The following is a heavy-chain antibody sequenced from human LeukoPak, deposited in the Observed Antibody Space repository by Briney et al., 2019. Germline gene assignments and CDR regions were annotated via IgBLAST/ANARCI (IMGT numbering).Heavy chain of an antibody. CDR3: ARSSGTGTFSY. J-gene: IGHJ4*02. V-gene: IGHV4-39*02. CDR1: GDSISRSTYY. CDR2: VHYGRSP. Sequence: SETLSLTCTVSGDSISRSTYYWAWIRQPPGKGLEWIGSVHYGRSPYFNPSLESRATISVDTSKNHFSLKMSSVTAADTAVYYCARSSGTGTFSYWGQGTLVTVSS. D-gene: IGHD6-25*01.